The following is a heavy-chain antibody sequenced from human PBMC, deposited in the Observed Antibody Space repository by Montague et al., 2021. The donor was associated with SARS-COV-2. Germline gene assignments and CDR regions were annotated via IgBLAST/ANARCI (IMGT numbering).Heavy chain of an antibody. Sequence: SETLSLTCDVSGVSITVSRYDWVWIRQPPGKGLEWIVSVHYTGTTSYYASLKSRLTISVYTSGNQVSLSMTSVTASDTAVYYCARHRANAGSFDIWGQGTMVTVSS. CDR3: ARHRANAGSFDI. D-gene: IGHD1-1*01. J-gene: IGHJ3*02. CDR1: GVSITVSRYD. CDR2: VHYTGTT. V-gene: IGHV4-39*01.